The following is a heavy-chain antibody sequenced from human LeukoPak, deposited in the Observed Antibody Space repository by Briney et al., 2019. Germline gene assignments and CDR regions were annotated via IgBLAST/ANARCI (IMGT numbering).Heavy chain of an antibody. J-gene: IGHJ5*02. Sequence: SETLSLTCAVYGGSFSGYYWSWIRQPPGKGLEWIGEINHSGSTNYNPSLKSRVTISVDTSKDQFSLKLSSVTAADTAVYYCASFNTEAAAGTGVSNWFDPCGQGTLVTVSS. D-gene: IGHD6-13*01. CDR3: ASFNTEAAAGTGVSNWFDP. CDR2: INHSGST. V-gene: IGHV4-34*01. CDR1: GGSFSGYY.